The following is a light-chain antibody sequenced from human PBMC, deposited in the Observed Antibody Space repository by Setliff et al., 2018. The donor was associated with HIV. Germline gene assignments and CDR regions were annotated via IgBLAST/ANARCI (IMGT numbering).Light chain of an antibody. Sequence: QAVVTQEPSLTVSPGGTVTLTCGSSTGAVTSGHYPYWFQQKPGQAPRTLIYDTRNKHSWTPARFSGSLLGGKAALTLSGAQPEDEAAYYCFLSYSGARRVFGGGTKVT. CDR1: TGAVTSGHY. J-gene: IGLJ3*02. CDR2: DTR. V-gene: IGLV7-46*01. CDR3: FLSYSGARRV.